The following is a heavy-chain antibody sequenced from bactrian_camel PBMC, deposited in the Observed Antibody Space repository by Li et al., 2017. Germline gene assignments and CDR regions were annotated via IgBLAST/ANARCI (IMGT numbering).Heavy chain of an antibody. CDR3: VKQGGYWDFVD. V-gene: IGHV3S40*01. CDR2: IGASS. D-gene: IGHD1*01. Sequence: DVQLVESGGGSVQAGGSLRLSCAASGFSFRLVTLSWVRQLPGKGVEWVATIGASSHYANSLKGRLTISRDNDKSALYLQLNNLKPEDTAIYYCVKQGGYWDFVDWGQGTQVTVS. J-gene: IGHJ4*01. CDR1: GFSFRLVT.